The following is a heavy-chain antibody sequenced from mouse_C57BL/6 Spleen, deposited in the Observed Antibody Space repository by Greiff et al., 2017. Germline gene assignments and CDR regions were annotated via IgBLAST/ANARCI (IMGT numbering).Heavy chain of an antibody. CDR3: ARPNWDVLAY. CDR2: IYPGDGDT. V-gene: IGHV1-82*01. Sequence: QVQLQQSGPELVKPGASVKISCKASGYAFSSSWMNWVKQRPGKGLEWIGRIYPGDGDTNYNGKFKGKATLTADKSSSTAYMQLSSLTSEDSAVYYCARPNWDVLAYWGQGTLVTVSA. D-gene: IGHD4-1*01. J-gene: IGHJ3*01. CDR1: GYAFSSSW.